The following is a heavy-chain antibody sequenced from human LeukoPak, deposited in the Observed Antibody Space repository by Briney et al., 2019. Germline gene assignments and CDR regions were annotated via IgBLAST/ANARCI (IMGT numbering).Heavy chain of an antibody. Sequence: SETLSLTCTVSGGSISSSPYYWAWIRPPPGGGLEWIGSIYYRGNTYHNPSLKSRATISVDTSKNQFSLSVISVTAADTAVYFCARPTTGPATQGYDSWGQGILVTVAS. CDR3: ARPTTGPATQGYDS. J-gene: IGHJ4*02. CDR1: GGSISSSPYY. CDR2: IYYRGNT. D-gene: IGHD1-1*01. V-gene: IGHV4-39*01.